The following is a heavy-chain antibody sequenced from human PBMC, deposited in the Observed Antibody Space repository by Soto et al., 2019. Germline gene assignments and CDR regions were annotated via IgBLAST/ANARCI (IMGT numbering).Heavy chain of an antibody. CDR2: ISNGGSNR. CDR1: GFTFKTYG. Sequence: QVLLVESGGGVVQPGRSLRLSCAASGFTFKTYGMHWVRQAPGKGLEWVAFISNGGSNRKYADSVKGRYTISRDNSKNTLSPQMTSMRPEDTDVYYCGRPRFTSPPTDCVNYWGQGTRVTVSP. J-gene: IGHJ4*02. D-gene: IGHD2-21*02. V-gene: IGHV3-30*03. CDR3: GRPRFTSPPTDCVNY.